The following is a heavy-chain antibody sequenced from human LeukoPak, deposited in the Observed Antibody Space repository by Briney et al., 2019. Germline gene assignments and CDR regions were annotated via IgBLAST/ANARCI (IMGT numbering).Heavy chain of an antibody. J-gene: IGHJ4*02. CDR2: INHSGST. CDR1: GGSFSGYY. Sequence: SETLSLTCAVYGGSFSGYYWSWIRRPPGKGLEWIGEINHSGSTNYNPSLKSRVTISVDTSKNQFSLKLSSVTAADTAVYYCAREAYSSGSYWGQGTLVTVSS. D-gene: IGHD6-19*01. V-gene: IGHV4-34*01. CDR3: AREAYSSGSY.